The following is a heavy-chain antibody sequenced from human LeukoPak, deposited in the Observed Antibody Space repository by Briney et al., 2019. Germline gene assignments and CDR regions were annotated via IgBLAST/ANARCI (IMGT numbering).Heavy chain of an antibody. CDR2: IYHSGST. CDR1: GFTFSNYW. J-gene: IGHJ6*03. V-gene: IGHV4-38-2*01. D-gene: IGHD2-2*01. Sequence: GSLRLSCAASGFTFSNYWMTWVRQAPGKGLEWIGSIYHSGSTYYNPSLKSRVTISVDTSKNQFSLKLSSVTAADTAMYYCARHNMGYCSSTSCYHMDVWGKGTTVTISS. CDR3: ARHNMGYCSSTSCYHMDV.